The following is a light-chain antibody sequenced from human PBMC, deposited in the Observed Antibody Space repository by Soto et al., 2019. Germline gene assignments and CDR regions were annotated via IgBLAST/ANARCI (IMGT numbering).Light chain of an antibody. CDR1: QTVGTNF. J-gene: IGKJ1*01. CDR3: QHYSRTLPWT. Sequence: EIVLTQSPGTLSLSPGETATLSCRASQTVGTNFLAWYQQKPGQAPRLLMFGTSNRATDIPDRFGGSGSGTDFTLTISSLEPEDVAVYYCQHYSRTLPWTFGQGTKVEIK. V-gene: IGKV3-20*01. CDR2: GTS.